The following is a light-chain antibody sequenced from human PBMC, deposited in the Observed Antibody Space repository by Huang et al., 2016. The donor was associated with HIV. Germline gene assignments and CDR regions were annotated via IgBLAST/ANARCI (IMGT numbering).Light chain of an antibody. V-gene: IGKV3-15*01. J-gene: IGKJ1*01. Sequence: EIVMTQSPGTLTVSPGERATLACRASQSVSRNLAWYQQKPGQTPRLLLYGASTRATGIPSRFSGSGSGTEFTLTISSLQSEDFGVYYCHQYTKWPSWTFGQGTKVEIK. CDR2: GAS. CDR3: HQYTKWPSWT. CDR1: QSVSRN.